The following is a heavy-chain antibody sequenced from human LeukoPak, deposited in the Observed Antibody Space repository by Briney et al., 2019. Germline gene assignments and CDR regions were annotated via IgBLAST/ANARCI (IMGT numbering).Heavy chain of an antibody. Sequence: SETLSLTCTVSGGSISSGGYYWSWIRQPPGKGLEWIGYIYYSGSTNYNPSLKSRVTISVDTSKNQFSLKLSSVTAADTAVYYCARTGYDILTGYRAKQYYFDYWGQGTLVTVSS. V-gene: IGHV4-61*08. J-gene: IGHJ4*02. CDR1: GGSISSGGYY. CDR2: IYYSGST. CDR3: ARTGYDILTGYRAKQYYFDY. D-gene: IGHD3-9*01.